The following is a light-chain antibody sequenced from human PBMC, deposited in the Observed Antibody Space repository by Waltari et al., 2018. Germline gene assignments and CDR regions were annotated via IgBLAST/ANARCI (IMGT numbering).Light chain of an antibody. V-gene: IGKV3-15*01. CDR2: GAS. CDR1: ERVGRN. Sequence: EIVMTQSPATLSVSLGERATLPCRASERVGRNLAWYRQKPGQAPRLLIFGASGRAAGIPARFSGSGSGTEFTLSISGLQSEDFGIYYCQQYNNWPYTFGLGTKLEIK. CDR3: QQYNNWPYT. J-gene: IGKJ2*01.